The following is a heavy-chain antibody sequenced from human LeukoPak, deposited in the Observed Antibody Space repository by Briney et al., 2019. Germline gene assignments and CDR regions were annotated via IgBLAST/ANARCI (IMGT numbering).Heavy chain of an antibody. CDR1: GGSFSGYY. J-gene: IGHJ6*02. D-gene: IGHD2-2*01. Sequence: PSETLSLTCAVYGGSFSGYYWSWIRQPPGKGLEWIGEINHSGSTNYNPSLKSRVTISVDPSKNQFSLKLSSVTAADTAVYYCARGVVVPAALYYYGMDVWGQGTTVTVSS. CDR3: ARGVVVPAALYYYGMDV. V-gene: IGHV4-34*01. CDR2: INHSGST.